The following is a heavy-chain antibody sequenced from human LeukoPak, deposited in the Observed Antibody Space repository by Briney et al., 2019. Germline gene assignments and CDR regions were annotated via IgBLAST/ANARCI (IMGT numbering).Heavy chain of an antibody. CDR3: ARLGATTDFDY. CDR1: GGTFSSYA. D-gene: IGHD1-26*01. Sequence: ASVKVSCKASGGTFSSYAISWVRQAPGQGLEWMGWMNPNSGNTGYAQKFQGRVTMTRNTSISTAYMELSSLRSEDTAVYYCARLGATTDFDYWGQGTLVTVSS. CDR2: MNPNSGNT. J-gene: IGHJ4*02. V-gene: IGHV1-8*02.